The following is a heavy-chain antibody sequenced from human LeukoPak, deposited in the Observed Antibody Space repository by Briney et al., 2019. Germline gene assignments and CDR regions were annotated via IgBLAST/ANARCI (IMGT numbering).Heavy chain of an antibody. CDR1: GGSISSYY. V-gene: IGHV4-4*07. Sequence: SETLSLTCTVSGGSISSYYWSWIRQPAGKGLEWIGRIYTSGSTNYNPSLKSRVTMSVVTSKNQFSLKLSSVTAADTAVYYCARDYCSGGSCYLSPDAFDVWGQGTMVTVSS. CDR3: ARDYCSGGSCYLSPDAFDV. J-gene: IGHJ3*01. D-gene: IGHD2-15*01. CDR2: IYTSGST.